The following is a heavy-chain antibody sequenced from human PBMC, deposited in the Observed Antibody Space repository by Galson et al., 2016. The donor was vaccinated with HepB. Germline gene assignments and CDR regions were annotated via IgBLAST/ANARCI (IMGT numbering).Heavy chain of an antibody. CDR3: VRDGGEIQYGMDV. CDR1: GASISSYH. J-gene: IGHJ6*02. Sequence: SETLSLTCTVSGASISSYHWSWIRQPPGKGLEWIGYIYYRGSTNFNPSLKSRVTISVDTSKNQFSLRLSSVTAADTAVYYCVRDGGEIQYGMDVWGQGTKVTVSS. D-gene: IGHD1-26*01. CDR2: IYYRGST. V-gene: IGHV4-59*01.